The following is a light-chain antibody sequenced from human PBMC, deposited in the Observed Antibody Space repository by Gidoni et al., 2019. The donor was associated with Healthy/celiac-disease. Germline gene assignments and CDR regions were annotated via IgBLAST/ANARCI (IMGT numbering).Light chain of an antibody. Sequence: DIVMTPSPDSLAVSLVERATINCKSSQSVLYSSNNKNYLAWYQQKPGQPPKMLIYWASTRESGVPDRFSGSGSGTDFTLTISSLQAEDVAVYYCQQYYSTPETFGQGTKLEIK. CDR1: QSVLYSSNNKNY. J-gene: IGKJ2*01. CDR2: WAS. CDR3: QQYYSTPET. V-gene: IGKV4-1*01.